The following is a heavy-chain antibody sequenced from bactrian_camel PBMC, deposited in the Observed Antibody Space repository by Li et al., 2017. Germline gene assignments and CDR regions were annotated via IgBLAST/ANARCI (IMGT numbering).Heavy chain of an antibody. J-gene: IGHJ4*01. Sequence: HVQLVESGGGLVQPGGSLRLSCAASGFTFSSYWMYWVRQAPGKGLEWVSAINSGGGTTYYADSVKGRFTISRDNAKNTVYLQMNSLKSEDTALYYCATGYGGSWYWGSLDSGARGPRSPSP. D-gene: IGHD6*01. CDR2: INSGGGTT. CDR1: GFTFSSYW. V-gene: IGHV3S1*01. CDR3: ATGYGGSWYWGSLDS.